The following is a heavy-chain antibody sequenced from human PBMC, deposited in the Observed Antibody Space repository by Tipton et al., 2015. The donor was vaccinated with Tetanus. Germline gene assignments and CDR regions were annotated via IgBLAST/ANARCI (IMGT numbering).Heavy chain of an antibody. D-gene: IGHD3-10*01. CDR2: ISSSSSTI. CDR1: GFTFSSYS. CDR3: ARVRVVIKNYYYYGMDV. Sequence: SLRLSCAASGFTFSSYSMNWVRQAPGKGLEWVSYISSSSSTIYYADSVKGRFTISRDNAKNSLYLQMNSLRDEDTAVYYCARVRVVIKNYYYYGMDVWGQGTTVTVSS. J-gene: IGHJ6*02. V-gene: IGHV3-48*02.